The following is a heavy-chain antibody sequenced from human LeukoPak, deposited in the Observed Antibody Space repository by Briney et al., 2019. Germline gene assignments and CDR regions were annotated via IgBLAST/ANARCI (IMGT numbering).Heavy chain of an antibody. J-gene: IGHJ4*02. CDR1: GFTFSDYY. V-gene: IGHV3-11*04. Sequence: GGSLRLSCAGSGFTFSDYYMSWIRQAPGKGLEWVSYISSSGRTIYYADSVKGRFTISRDNAKNSLYLQMNSLRAEDTAVYYCGRADCSSSSCYELDYWGQGTLVTVSS. CDR3: GRADCSSSSCYELDY. D-gene: IGHD2-2*01. CDR2: ISSSGRTI.